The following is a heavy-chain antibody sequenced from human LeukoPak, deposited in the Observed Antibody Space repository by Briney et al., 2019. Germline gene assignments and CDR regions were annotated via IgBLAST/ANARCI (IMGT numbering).Heavy chain of an antibody. CDR3: ASVSGYSILVFDY. CDR2: ISAYNGNT. Sequence: ASVKVSCKASGGTFSSYAISWVRQAPGQGLEWMGWISAYNGNTDYAQKLQDRVTLTTDTFTNTAYMELRSLRSDDTAVYYCASVSGYSILVFDYWGQGTLVTVSS. J-gene: IGHJ4*02. D-gene: IGHD5-12*01. CDR1: GGTFSSYA. V-gene: IGHV1-18*01.